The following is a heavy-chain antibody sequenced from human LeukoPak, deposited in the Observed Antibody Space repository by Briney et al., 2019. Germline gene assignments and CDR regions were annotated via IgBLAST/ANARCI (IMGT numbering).Heavy chain of an antibody. V-gene: IGHV3-7*03. D-gene: IGHD6-19*01. CDR2: IKQDGSEK. Sequence: GGSLRLSCAASGFTFSSYWMSWVRQAPGKGLEWVANIKQDGSEKYYVDSVKGRFTISRDNAKNSLYLQMNSLRAEDTAVYYCAKDRGAVAGEFDYWGQGTLVTVSS. CDR3: AKDRGAVAGEFDY. CDR1: GFTFSSYW. J-gene: IGHJ4*02.